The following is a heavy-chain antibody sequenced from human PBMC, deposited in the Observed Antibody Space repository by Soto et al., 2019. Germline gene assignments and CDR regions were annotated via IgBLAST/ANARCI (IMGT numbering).Heavy chain of an antibody. CDR1: GFTFSSYA. V-gene: IGHV3-23*01. Sequence: EVQLLESGGGLVQPGGSLRLSCAASGFTFSSYAMTWVRQAPGKGLEWVSAISGSGISTYYADSVKGRFTISRDNSKNTLYLQMNSLRAEDTAVYYGAKEEAFSSGWATIDYGGQGTLVTVSS. J-gene: IGHJ4*02. D-gene: IGHD6-19*01. CDR3: AKEEAFSSGWATIDY. CDR2: ISGSGIST.